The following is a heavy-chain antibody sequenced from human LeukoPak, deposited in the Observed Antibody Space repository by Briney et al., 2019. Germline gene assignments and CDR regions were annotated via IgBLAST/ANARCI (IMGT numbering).Heavy chain of an antibody. J-gene: IGHJ4*02. CDR2: ISGSGGIT. CDR3: AKAFKTGYNVDTLDY. Sequence: GGSLRLSCAASGFTFSSYAMSWVRQAQGKGLEWVSGISGSGGITDSADSVKGRFTISRDNSKNTLYLQMNSLRAEDTAVYYCAKAFKTGYNVDTLDYWGQGTLVTVSS. CDR1: GFTFSSYA. V-gene: IGHV3-23*01. D-gene: IGHD5-24*01.